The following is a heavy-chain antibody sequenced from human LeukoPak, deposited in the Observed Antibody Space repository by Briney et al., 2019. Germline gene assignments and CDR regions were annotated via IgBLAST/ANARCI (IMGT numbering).Heavy chain of an antibody. Sequence: SETLSLTCAVYGGSFSGYYWSWIRQPPGKGLEWIGEINHSGSTNYNPSLKSRVTISVDTSKNQFSLTLSSVTAADTAVYYCARGRIGGNYWDQGTLVTVSS. V-gene: IGHV4-34*01. CDR1: GGSFSGYY. CDR2: INHSGST. J-gene: IGHJ4*02. CDR3: ARGRIGGNY. D-gene: IGHD2-15*01.